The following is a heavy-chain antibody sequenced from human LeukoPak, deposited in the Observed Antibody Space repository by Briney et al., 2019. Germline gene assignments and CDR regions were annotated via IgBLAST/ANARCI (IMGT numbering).Heavy chain of an antibody. V-gene: IGHV1-69*17. CDR3: ANRGLGGMVRDLYYYYGMDV. Sequence: SVKVSCKASGGTFSSYAISWVRQAPGQGLEWMGGIIPIFGIANYAQKFQGRVTITADKSTSTAYMELSSLRSEDTAVYYCANRGLGGMVRDLYYYYGMDVWGQGTTVTVSS. CDR1: GGTFSSYA. CDR2: IIPIFGIA. D-gene: IGHD3-10*01. J-gene: IGHJ6*02.